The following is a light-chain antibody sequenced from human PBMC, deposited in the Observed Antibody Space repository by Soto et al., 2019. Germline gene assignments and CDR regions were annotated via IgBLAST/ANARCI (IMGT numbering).Light chain of an antibody. J-gene: IGLJ2*01. Sequence: SYELTQPPSVSVSPGQTASITCSGDKLGDKYACWYQQKPGQSPVLVIYQDSKRPSGIPERFSGSNSGNTATLTISGTQAMXXXDYYCQAWDSSTVVFGGGTKLTVL. V-gene: IGLV3-1*01. CDR2: QDS. CDR1: KLGDKY. CDR3: QAWDSSTVV.